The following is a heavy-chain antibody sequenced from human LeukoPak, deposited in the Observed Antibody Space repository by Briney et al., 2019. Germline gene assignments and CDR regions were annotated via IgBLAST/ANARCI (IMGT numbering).Heavy chain of an antibody. J-gene: IGHJ4*02. D-gene: IGHD1-26*01. CDR3: TTDRWELVIVDY. Sequence: GGSLRLSCAASGFTFSNAWMSWVRQAPGKGLEWVGRIKSKTDGGTTDYAAPVKGRFTISRDDSKNTLYLQMNSLKTEDTAVYYCTTDRWELVIVDYWGQGTLVTVSS. V-gene: IGHV3-15*01. CDR1: GFTFSNAW. CDR2: IKSKTDGGTT.